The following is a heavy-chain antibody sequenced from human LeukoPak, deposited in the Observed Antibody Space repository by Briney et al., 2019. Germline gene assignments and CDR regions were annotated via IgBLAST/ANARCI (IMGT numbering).Heavy chain of an antibody. CDR1: LYSFTDYD. D-gene: IGHD6-6*01. V-gene: IGHV1-2*02. Sequence: GSSVNVSCKASLYSFTDYDIHSVRQAPGQGREGMGWINPNSGGTNLAHNFQGRVAMTSDTSISTAYSELRSLGSDATAAYFCAIASWQLVPYFNCWGQATLVTVSS. CDR3: AIASWQLVPYFNC. CDR2: INPNSGGT. J-gene: IGHJ4*02.